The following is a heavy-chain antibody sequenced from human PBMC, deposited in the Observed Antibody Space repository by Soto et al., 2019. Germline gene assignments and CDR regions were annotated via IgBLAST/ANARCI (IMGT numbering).Heavy chain of an antibody. J-gene: IGHJ5*02. CDR2: IHYSGSA. D-gene: IGHD6-19*01. CDR3: AMGAGGSGINWFEP. CDR1: VSSIIGYY. V-gene: IGHV4-59*12. Sequence: SETLSLTCTFSVSSIIGYYWTCIRHCPERCLEWIGYIHYSGSANYNPSLNSRLTMSVDRSKSQFSMKLAPVTAADTAVYYCAMGAGGSGINWFEPWGQGTLVTVSS.